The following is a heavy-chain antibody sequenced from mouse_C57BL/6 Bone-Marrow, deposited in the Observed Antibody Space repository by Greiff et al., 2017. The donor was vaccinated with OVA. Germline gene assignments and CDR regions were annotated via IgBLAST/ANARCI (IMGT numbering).Heavy chain of an antibody. J-gene: IGHJ3*01. CDR2: ISDGGSYT. D-gene: IGHD2-3*01. CDR3: TRDIEDDDPWFAY. V-gene: IGHV5-4*01. Sequence: EVNVVESGGGLVKPGGSLKLSCAASGFTFSSYAMSWVRQTPEKRLEWVATISDGGSYTNYPDNVKGRSTITRDNAKNNLYLQMSHLTSEDSAMYYCTRDIEDDDPWFAYWGQGTLVTVSA. CDR1: GFTFSSYA.